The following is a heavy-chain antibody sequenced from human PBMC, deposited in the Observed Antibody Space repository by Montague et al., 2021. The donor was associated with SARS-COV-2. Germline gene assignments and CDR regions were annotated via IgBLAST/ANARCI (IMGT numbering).Heavy chain of an antibody. J-gene: IGHJ6*02. CDR3: ARGGGYYNYGLDV. V-gene: IGHV4-59*01. Sequence: SETLSLTCTVSGGSISNYHWSWIRQPPGWGLEWIGYIYYSGSTDYSPSLKSRVTISLDTSKNQFSLKVTSVTAADTAVYYCARGGGYYNYGLDVWGPGTTVTVSS. CDR2: IYYSGST. D-gene: IGHD3-22*01. CDR1: GGSISNYH.